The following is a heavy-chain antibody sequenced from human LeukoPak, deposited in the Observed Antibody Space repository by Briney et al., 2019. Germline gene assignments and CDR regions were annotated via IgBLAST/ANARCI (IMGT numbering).Heavy chain of an antibody. CDR3: ARSNQADDY. D-gene: IGHD1-14*01. V-gene: IGHV3-74*01. Sequence: GGSLRLSCAASGFTLSSYWMHWVRQVPGKWLVWVARINPGGSSITYADSVKGRFTISRDNAKNTLYLQMDSLRAEDTGVYYCARSNQADDYWGQGTLVTVSS. CDR2: INPGGSSI. CDR1: GFTLSSYW. J-gene: IGHJ4*02.